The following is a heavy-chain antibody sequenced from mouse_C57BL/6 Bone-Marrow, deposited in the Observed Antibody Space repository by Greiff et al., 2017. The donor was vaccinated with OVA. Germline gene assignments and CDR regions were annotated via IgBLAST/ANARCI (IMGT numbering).Heavy chain of an antibody. CDR2: ISNGGGST. CDR1: GFTFSDFY. Sequence: EVQLVESGGGLVQPGGSLKLSCAASGFTFSDFYMYWIRQTPEKRLEWVAYISNGGGSTYYPDTVKGRFTISRDNAKNTLYLQMSRLKSEDTAMYYLARLDAMDYWGQGTSVTVSS. J-gene: IGHJ4*01. CDR3: ARLDAMDY. V-gene: IGHV5-12*01.